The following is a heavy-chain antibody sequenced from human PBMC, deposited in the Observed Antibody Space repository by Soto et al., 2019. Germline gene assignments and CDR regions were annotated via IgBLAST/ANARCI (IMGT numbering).Heavy chain of an antibody. V-gene: IGHV4-39*01. D-gene: IGHD3-22*01. CDR1: GGSITSSSYY. J-gene: IGHJ4*02. CDR3: MLGSGWKDFDY. CDR2: IYYSGST. Sequence: PSETLSLTCTVSGGSITSSSYYWGWILQPPGKGLEWIGNIYYSGSTYYNPSLKSRVTISVDTSKNQFSLKLSSVTAADTAVYYCMLGSGWKDFDYWGQGTLVTVSS.